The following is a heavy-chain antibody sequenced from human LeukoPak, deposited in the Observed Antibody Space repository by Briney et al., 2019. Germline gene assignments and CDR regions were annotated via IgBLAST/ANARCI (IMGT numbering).Heavy chain of an antibody. CDR3: ARGRITMVRENYYYYGMDV. Sequence: SVKVSCKASGGTFSSYAISWVRQAPGQGLEWMGRIIPIFGIANYAQKFQGRVTITADKSTSTACMELSSLRSEDTAVYYCARGRITMVRENYYYYGMDVWGQGTTVTVSS. V-gene: IGHV1-69*04. D-gene: IGHD3-10*01. CDR2: IIPIFGIA. CDR1: GGTFSSYA. J-gene: IGHJ6*02.